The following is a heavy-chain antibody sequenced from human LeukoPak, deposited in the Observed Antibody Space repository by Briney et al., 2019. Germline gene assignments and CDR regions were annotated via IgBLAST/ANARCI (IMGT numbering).Heavy chain of an antibody. CDR3: ARDSPRVYYGSGSYYNALGY. V-gene: IGHV1-46*01. Sequence: ASVKVSCKASGYTFTSYYMHWVRQAPGQGLEWMRIINPSGGSTSYAQKFQGRVTMNRDTSTSTVYMELSSLRSEDTIVYYCARDSPRVYYGSGSYYNALGYWGQGTLVTVSS. CDR2: INPSGGST. CDR1: GYTFTSYY. J-gene: IGHJ4*02. D-gene: IGHD3-10*01.